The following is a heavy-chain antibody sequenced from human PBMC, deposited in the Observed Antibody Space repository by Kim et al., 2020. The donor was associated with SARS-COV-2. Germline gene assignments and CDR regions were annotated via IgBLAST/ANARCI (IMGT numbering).Heavy chain of an antibody. CDR1: GFTFNTYW. Sequence: GGSLRLSCTASGFTFNTYWMNWVRQAPGRGLEWVANIDQHGSAKYYVDSVKGRFTISRDNAKDSLYLQMNSLRAEDTAVYYCVRGSPAVWGQGTTVTAS. J-gene: IGHJ6*02. V-gene: IGHV3-7*03. D-gene: IGHD2-2*01. CDR2: IDQHGSAK. CDR3: VRGSPAV.